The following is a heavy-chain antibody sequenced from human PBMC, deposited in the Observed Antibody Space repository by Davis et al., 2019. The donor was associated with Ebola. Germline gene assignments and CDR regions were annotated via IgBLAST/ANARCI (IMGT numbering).Heavy chain of an antibody. CDR2: IKSKTHGGTI. CDR3: ATNDQVGTTNDAFDI. CDR1: GLTFSHAW. Sequence: GESLKISCAASGLTFSHAWMNWVRQAPGKGLEWVGRIKSKTHGGTIDYAAPVQDRFTISRDDSRNMFYLQMNSLKTEDTAIYYCATNDQVGTTNDAFDIWGQGTMVTVSS. J-gene: IGHJ3*02. V-gene: IGHV3-15*01. D-gene: IGHD1-14*01.